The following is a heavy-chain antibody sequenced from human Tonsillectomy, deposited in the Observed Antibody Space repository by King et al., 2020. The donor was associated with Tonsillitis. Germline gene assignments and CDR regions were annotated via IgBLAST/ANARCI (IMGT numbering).Heavy chain of an antibody. CDR2: IIPIFGTA. CDR3: ARRVSGWRVGRYYFDY. J-gene: IGHJ4*02. V-gene: IGHV1-69*06. Sequence: KLVQSGAEVKKPGSSVKVSCKASGGTFSSYAISWVRQAPGQGIEWMGGIIPIFGTANYAQKFQGRVTITADKSTSTAYMELSSLRSEDTAVYYCARRVSGWRVGRYYFDYWGQGTLVTVSS. D-gene: IGHD6-19*01. CDR1: GGTFSSYA.